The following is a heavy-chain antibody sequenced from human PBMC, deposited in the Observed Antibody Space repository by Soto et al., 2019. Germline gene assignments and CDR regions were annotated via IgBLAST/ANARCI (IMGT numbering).Heavy chain of an antibody. Sequence: GGSLRLSCAASGFTFSSYSMNWVRQAPGKGLEWVSYISSSSSTIYYADSVKGRFTISRDNAKNSLYLQMNSLRAEDTAVYYCASSGDYGDYYYFDYWGQGTLVTVSS. D-gene: IGHD4-17*01. CDR2: ISSSSSTI. CDR3: ASSGDYGDYYYFDY. J-gene: IGHJ4*02. CDR1: GFTFSSYS. V-gene: IGHV3-48*01.